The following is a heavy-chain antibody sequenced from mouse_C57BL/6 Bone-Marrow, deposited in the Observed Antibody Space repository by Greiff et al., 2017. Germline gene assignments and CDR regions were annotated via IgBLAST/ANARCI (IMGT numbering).Heavy chain of an antibody. D-gene: IGHD1-1*01. J-gene: IGHJ2*01. CDR3: ARRNYGGY. Sequence: VQLVESGAELARPGASVKMSCKASGYTFTSYTMHWVKQRPGQGLEWIGYINPSSGYTKYNQKFKDKATLTADKSSSTAYMQLSSLTSEDSAVYYCARRNYGGYWGQGTTLTVSS. CDR2: INPSSGYT. V-gene: IGHV1-4*01. CDR1: GYTFTSYT.